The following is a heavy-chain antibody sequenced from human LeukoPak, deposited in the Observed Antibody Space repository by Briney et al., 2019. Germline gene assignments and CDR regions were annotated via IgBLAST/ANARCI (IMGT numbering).Heavy chain of an antibody. CDR2: ISTSGGST. J-gene: IGHJ3*02. CDR3: ATHRGGALDI. V-gene: IGHV3-23*01. D-gene: IGHD3-10*01. Sequence: GGSLRLSCAASGFTFSSYAMSWVRQAPGKGLEWVSGISTSGGSTYYADSVKGRFTISRDNSKNTLYLQMNSLRAEDTAVYYCATHRGGALDIWGQGTMVTVSS. CDR1: GFTFSSYA.